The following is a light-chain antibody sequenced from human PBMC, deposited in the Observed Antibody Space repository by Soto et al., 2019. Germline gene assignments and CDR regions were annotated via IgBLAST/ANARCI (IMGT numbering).Light chain of an antibody. CDR3: MQALQTLMT. CDR1: QSHLHSNGYNY. V-gene: IGKV2-28*01. Sequence: DIVMTQSPLSLPVTPGEPASISCRSSQSHLHSNGYNYLDWYLQKPGQSPQLLIYLGSNRASGVPDRFSGSGSGTDFTLKISRVEAEDVGVYYCMQALQTLMTFGQGTKV. CDR2: LGS. J-gene: IGKJ1*01.